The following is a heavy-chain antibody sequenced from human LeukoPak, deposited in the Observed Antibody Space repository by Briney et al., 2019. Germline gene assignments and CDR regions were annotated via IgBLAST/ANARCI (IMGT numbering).Heavy chain of an antibody. CDR2: MYYSGNT. Sequence: PSETLSLTCSVSGGSLSIDTYYWGWIRQPPGKGLEWIGTMYYSGNTDYNPSLKSRVTISVDTSKNQFSLKLNSVTAVDTAVYYCALPYFGAGVDAFDIWGQGSMVAVSS. CDR3: ALPYFGAGVDAFDI. D-gene: IGHD2/OR15-2a*01. J-gene: IGHJ3*02. CDR1: GGSLSIDTYY. V-gene: IGHV4-39*07.